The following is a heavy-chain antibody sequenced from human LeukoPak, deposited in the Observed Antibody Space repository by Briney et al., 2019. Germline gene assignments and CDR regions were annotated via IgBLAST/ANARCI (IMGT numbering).Heavy chain of an antibody. CDR3: ARENSGSYREFDY. CDR1: GGSISSYY. J-gene: IGHJ4*02. CDR2: IYTSGST. D-gene: IGHD1-26*01. Sequence: LETLSLTCTVSGGSISSYYWSWIRQPAGKGLEWIGRIYTSGSTNYNASLKSRVSMSLDTSKNQFSLKLSSVTAADTAVFYCARENSGSYREFDYWGQGTLVTVSS. V-gene: IGHV4-4*07.